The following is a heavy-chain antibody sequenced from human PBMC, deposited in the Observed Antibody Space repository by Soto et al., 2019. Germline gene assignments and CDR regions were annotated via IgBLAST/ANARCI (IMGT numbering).Heavy chain of an antibody. D-gene: IGHD3-16*02. V-gene: IGHV4-39*01. Sequence: QLQLQESGPGLVKPSETLSLTCTVSGGSISTTYYYWGWIRQPPGRGPEWIGSISYSGITYYNPSLKSRLTISVDTSEKQFSLNPISVTAADTAVSYCARVLGAGYLDHWGQGTLVTVSS. J-gene: IGHJ4*02. CDR3: ARVLGAGYLDH. CDR1: GGSISTTYYY. CDR2: ISYSGIT.